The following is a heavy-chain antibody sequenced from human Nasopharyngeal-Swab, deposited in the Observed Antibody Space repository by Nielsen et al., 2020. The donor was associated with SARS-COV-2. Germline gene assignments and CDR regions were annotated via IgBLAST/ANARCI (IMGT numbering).Heavy chain of an antibody. V-gene: IGHV5-51*01. J-gene: IGHJ4*02. CDR3: ARLASRGSSWYYFDY. Sequence: TVSCKGSGYSFTSYWIGWVRQMPGKGLEWMGIIYPGDSDTRYSPSFQGQVTISADKSISTAYLQWSSLKASDTAMYYCARLASRGSSWYYFDYWGQGTLVTVSS. D-gene: IGHD6-13*01. CDR1: GYSFTSYW. CDR2: IYPGDSDT.